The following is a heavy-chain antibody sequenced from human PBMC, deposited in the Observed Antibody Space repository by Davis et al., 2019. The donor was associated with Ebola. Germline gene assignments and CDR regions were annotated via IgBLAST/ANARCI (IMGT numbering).Heavy chain of an antibody. J-gene: IGHJ4*02. CDR3: TKTISATPGDF. CDR2: IKQDGSEE. V-gene: IGHV3-7*01. Sequence: GESLKISCAASGSSLSAYTMNWVRQAPGKGLEWVANIKQDGSEEYFVDSLRGRFTISRDNAKKSLYLQLNNVRVEDTAVYYCTKTISATPGDFWGQGTLVTVSS. CDR1: GSSLSAYT. D-gene: IGHD4/OR15-4a*01.